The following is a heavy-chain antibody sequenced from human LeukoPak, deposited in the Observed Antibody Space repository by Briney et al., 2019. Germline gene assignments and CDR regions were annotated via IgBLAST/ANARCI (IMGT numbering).Heavy chain of an antibody. CDR3: AKGGATVIDY. V-gene: IGHV3-74*01. Sequence: PGGSLRLSCAASGSTFSNYWMHWVRQAPGKGLVWVSRINSDGSSTTSADSVKGRFTISRDNAKNTLYLQMNSPRAEDTAVYYCAKGGATVIDYWGQGTLVTVSS. D-gene: IGHD4-17*01. CDR1: GSTFSNYW. J-gene: IGHJ4*02. CDR2: INSDGSST.